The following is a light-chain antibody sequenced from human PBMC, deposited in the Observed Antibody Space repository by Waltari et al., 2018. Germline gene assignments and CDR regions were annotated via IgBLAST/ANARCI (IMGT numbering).Light chain of an antibody. V-gene: IGLV2-11*01. J-gene: IGLJ3*02. Sequence: QSALTQPRSVSGSPGQSVTISCTGTSSDVGGYYYFSWYQHQPGKAPKLIIYDVTKRPSGVPDRFSASKSDNTASLTISGLQAEDEADYYCCSYAGSITFWVFGGGTKLTVL. CDR2: DVT. CDR3: CSYAGSITFWV. CDR1: SSDVGGYYY.